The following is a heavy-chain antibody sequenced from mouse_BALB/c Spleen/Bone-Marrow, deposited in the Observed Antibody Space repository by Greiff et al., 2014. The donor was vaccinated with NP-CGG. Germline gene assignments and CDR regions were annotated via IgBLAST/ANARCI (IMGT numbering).Heavy chain of an antibody. J-gene: IGHJ1*01. Sequence: LVESGAELARPGASVKLSCKASGYTFTSYWMQWIKQRPGQGLEWIGAIYPGDGDTTYTQKFKGKATLTADKSSSTAYMQLSSLASEDSAVYYCARSRGWYFDVWGAGTTVTVSS. CDR2: IYPGDGDT. V-gene: IGHV1-87*01. CDR3: ARSRGWYFDV. CDR1: GYTFTSYW.